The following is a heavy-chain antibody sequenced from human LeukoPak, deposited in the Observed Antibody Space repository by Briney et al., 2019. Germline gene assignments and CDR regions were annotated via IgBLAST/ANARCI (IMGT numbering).Heavy chain of an antibody. Sequence: PGRSLRLSCAASGFTFSSYAMHWVRQAPGKGLEWVAVISYDGRNKYYADSVKGRFTISRDNSKNTLYLQMNSLRAEDTAVYYCARDQWSSERLDLEYWGQGTLVTVSS. CDR3: ARDQWSSERLDLEY. CDR1: GFTFSSYA. J-gene: IGHJ1*01. D-gene: IGHD3-10*01. V-gene: IGHV3-30*04. CDR2: ISYDGRNK.